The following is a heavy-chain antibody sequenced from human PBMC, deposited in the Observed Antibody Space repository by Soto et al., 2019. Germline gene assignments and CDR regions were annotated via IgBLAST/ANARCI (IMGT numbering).Heavy chain of an antibody. CDR2: IWYDGSNK. D-gene: IGHD2-21*01. Sequence: GSLRLSCAASGFSFTTYGMHWVRQAPGEGLEWVAVIWYDGSNKYYADSVKGRFTISRDTSKNTLYLQMNSLRAEDTAVYYWAKDRGGGAVVPDYWGQGTLVTVSS. CDR1: GFSFTTYG. CDR3: AKDRGGGAVVPDY. J-gene: IGHJ4*02. V-gene: IGHV3-33*06.